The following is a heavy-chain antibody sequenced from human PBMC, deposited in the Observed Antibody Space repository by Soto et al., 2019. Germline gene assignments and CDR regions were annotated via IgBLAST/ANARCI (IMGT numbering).Heavy chain of an antibody. Sequence: SGPTLVNPTQTLTLTCTFSGFPLSTSGMCVSWIRQPPGKALEWLALIDWDDDKYYSTSLKTRLTISKDTSKNQVVLTMTNMDPVDTATYYCARIDILTGYYLFDYWGQGTLVTVSS. D-gene: IGHD3-9*01. CDR3: ARIDILTGYYLFDY. CDR2: IDWDDDK. V-gene: IGHV2-70*01. CDR1: GFPLSTSGMC. J-gene: IGHJ4*02.